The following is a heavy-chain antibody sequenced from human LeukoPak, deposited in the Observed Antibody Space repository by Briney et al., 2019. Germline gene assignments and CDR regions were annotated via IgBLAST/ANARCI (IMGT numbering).Heavy chain of an antibody. J-gene: IGHJ5*02. CDR1: GGAFISYA. V-gene: IGHV1-69*05. D-gene: IGHD1-1*01. CDR2: IIPIFGTA. Sequence: SVKVSCKASGGAFISYAISWVRQAPGQGLEWMGRIIPIFGTANYAQNFQGWVTMTRDTSISTAYMELSRLKSDDTAVYYCARDFRQLERQANWFDPWGQGTLVTVSP. CDR3: ARDFRQLERQANWFDP.